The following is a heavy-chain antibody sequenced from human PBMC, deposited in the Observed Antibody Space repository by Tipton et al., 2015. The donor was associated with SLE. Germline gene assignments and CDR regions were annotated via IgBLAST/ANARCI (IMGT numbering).Heavy chain of an antibody. J-gene: IGHJ4*02. D-gene: IGHD2-15*01. CDR2: IYHTGST. CDR1: GGSISNSIYY. V-gene: IGHV4-39*07. Sequence: TLSLTCTVSGGSISNSIYYWGWIRQPPGKGLEWIASIYHTGSTYYNSSLKSRVTISVGTSKNQFSLNLNSVNAADTAVYYCALRGGGSSSDYWGQGTLVSVSS. CDR3: ALRGGGSSSDY.